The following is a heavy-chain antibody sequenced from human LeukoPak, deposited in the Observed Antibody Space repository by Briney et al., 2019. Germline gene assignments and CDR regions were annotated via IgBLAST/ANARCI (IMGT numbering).Heavy chain of an antibody. V-gene: IGHV1-46*01. CDR2: INPSGGST. Sequence: GASVKVSCKASGYTFSNYYMHWVRQAPGQGLEWMGIINPSGGSTSYAQKFQGRVTMTRDTSTSTVYMELSSLRSEDTAVYYCARGPTDYGDYLIVNTEKYYFDYWGQGTLVTVSS. D-gene: IGHD4-17*01. CDR3: ARGPTDYGDYLIVNTEKYYFDY. CDR1: GYTFSNYY. J-gene: IGHJ4*02.